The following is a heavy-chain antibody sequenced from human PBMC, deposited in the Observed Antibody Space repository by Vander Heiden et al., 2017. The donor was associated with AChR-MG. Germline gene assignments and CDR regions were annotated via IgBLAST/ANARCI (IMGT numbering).Heavy chain of an antibody. Sequence: QVQLVESGGGVVQPGRSLRLSCAASGFTFSSYGMHWVRQAPGKGLEWVAVISYDGSNKYYADSVKGRFTISRDNSKNTLYLQMNSLRAEDTAVYYCAKVGRGPDFDYWGQGTLVTVSS. D-gene: IGHD3-10*01. CDR1: GFTFSSYG. V-gene: IGHV3-30*18. CDR3: AKVGRGPDFDY. CDR2: ISYDGSNK. J-gene: IGHJ4*02.